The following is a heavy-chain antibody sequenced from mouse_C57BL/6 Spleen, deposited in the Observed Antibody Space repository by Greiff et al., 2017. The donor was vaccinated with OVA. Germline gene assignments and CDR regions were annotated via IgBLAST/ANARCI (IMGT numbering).Heavy chain of an antibody. Sequence: QIQLQQPGTELVKPGASVKLSCKASGYTFTSYWMHWVKQRPGQGLEWIGNINPSNGGTNYNAKFKSKATLTVDKSSSTAYMQLSSLTSEDAAVDYCAREERGFYYGLDYWGQGTTLTVSS. CDR1: GYTFTSYW. CDR3: AREERGFYYGLDY. D-gene: IGHD1-1*01. V-gene: IGHV1-53*01. CDR2: INPSNGGT. J-gene: IGHJ2*01.